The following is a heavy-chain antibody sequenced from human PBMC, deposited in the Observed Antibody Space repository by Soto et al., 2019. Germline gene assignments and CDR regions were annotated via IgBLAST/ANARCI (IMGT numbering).Heavy chain of an antibody. CDR2: IYYSGST. J-gene: IGHJ4*02. Sequence: SETLSLTCTVSGGSISSYYWSWIRQPPGKGLEWIGYIYYSGSTNYNPSLKSRVTISVDTSENQFSLKLSSVTAADTAVYYCARYSSGWSSDYFDYWGQGTLVTVSS. CDR1: GGSISSYY. D-gene: IGHD6-19*01. V-gene: IGHV4-59*01. CDR3: ARYSSGWSSDYFDY.